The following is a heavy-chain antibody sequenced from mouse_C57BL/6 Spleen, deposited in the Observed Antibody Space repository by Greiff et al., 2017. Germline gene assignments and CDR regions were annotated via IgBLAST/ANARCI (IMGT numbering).Heavy chain of an antibody. CDR3: ARRDGSSVFDY. CDR2: INPGSGGT. CDR1: GYAFTNYL. D-gene: IGHD1-1*01. Sequence: QVQLKQSGAELVRPGTSVKVSCKASGYAFTNYLIEWVKQRPGQGLEWIGVINPGSGGTNYNEKFKGKATLTADKSSSTAYMQLSSLTSEDSAVYFCARRDGSSVFDYWGQGTTLTVSS. V-gene: IGHV1-54*01. J-gene: IGHJ2*01.